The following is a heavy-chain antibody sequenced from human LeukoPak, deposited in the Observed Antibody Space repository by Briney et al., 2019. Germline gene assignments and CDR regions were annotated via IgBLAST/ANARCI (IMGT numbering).Heavy chain of an antibody. Sequence: GGSLRLSCAASGFTFSSYAMHWVRQAPGKGLERVAVISYDGSNKYYADSVKGRFTISRDNSKNTLYLQMNSLRAEDTAVYYCARDHEYSSSSGFDYWGQGTLVTVSS. CDR3: ARDHEYSSSSGFDY. J-gene: IGHJ4*02. D-gene: IGHD6-6*01. V-gene: IGHV3-30*04. CDR2: ISYDGSNK. CDR1: GFTFSSYA.